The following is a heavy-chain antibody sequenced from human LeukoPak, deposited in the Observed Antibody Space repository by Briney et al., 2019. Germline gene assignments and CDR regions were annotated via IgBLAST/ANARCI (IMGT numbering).Heavy chain of an antibody. CDR1: GYIFTNHF. Sequence: ASVKISCKAPGYIFTNHFVHWVRQAPGQGLQWMGIISPSGDTTTYAQKFVGRVTLTRDTSTSTVYLDLRSLESEDTAVYYCARVADYGSGSHLFDYWGQGTLVAVSS. D-gene: IGHD3-10*01. CDR2: ISPSGDTT. J-gene: IGHJ4*02. CDR3: ARVADYGSGSHLFDY. V-gene: IGHV1-46*01.